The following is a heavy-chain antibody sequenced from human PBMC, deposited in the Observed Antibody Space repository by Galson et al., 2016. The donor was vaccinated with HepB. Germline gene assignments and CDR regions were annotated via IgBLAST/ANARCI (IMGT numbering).Heavy chain of an antibody. CDR2: ISGSGNNT. CDR1: GFTFSNYA. CDR3: AKGRFSSKECFQH. J-gene: IGHJ1*01. V-gene: IGHV3-23*01. D-gene: IGHD6-13*01. Sequence: SLRLSCAASGFTFSNYAMNWVRQAPGKGLEWVSSISGSGNNTYYADSVKGRFTISRDNSKITLYLQMNSLRAEDTAIYYCAKGRFSSKECFQHWGQGTRVTVSS.